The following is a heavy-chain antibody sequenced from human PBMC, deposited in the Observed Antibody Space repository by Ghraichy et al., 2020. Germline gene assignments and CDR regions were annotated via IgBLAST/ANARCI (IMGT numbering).Heavy chain of an antibody. Sequence: SETLSLTCAVYGGSFSGYYWSWIRQPPGKGLEWIGEINHSGSTNYNPSLKSRVTISVDTSKNQFSLKLSSVTAADTAVYYCARGRGAPAMAWVGSYGMDVWGQGTTVTVSS. CDR3: ARGRGAPAMAWVGSYGMDV. D-gene: IGHD5-18*01. V-gene: IGHV4-34*01. J-gene: IGHJ6*02. CDR1: GGSFSGYY. CDR2: INHSGST.